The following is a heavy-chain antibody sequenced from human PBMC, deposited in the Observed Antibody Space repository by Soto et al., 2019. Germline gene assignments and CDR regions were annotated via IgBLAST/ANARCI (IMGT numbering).Heavy chain of an antibody. Sequence: SVNFSCKSSGGTFSSYAISWVRQAPGQGLEWMGGIIPIFGTANYAQKFQGRVTITADASTSTAYMELSSLRSEDTAVYYCARYSWSDSSGGSWLDPSGPAKLVTGS. D-gene: IGHD6-19*01. CDR3: ARYSWSDSSGGSWLDP. V-gene: IGHV1-69*13. J-gene: IGHJ5*02. CDR2: IIPIFGTA. CDR1: GGTFSSYA.